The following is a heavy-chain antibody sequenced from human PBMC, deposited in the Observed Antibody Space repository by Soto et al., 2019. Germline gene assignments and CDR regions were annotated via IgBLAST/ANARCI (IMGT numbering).Heavy chain of an antibody. CDR2: IYFSGST. Sequence: QVQLQESGPGLVKPSQTLSLTCTVSGGSTNSGDYYWSWVRQPPGKGLEWIGYIYFSGSTYYNPSLKSRVSISVDTAKNQFALHLSSVTVADTAVYYCAGERLGISGLDYHSGMDVWGQGTTVTVSS. CDR3: AGERLGISGLDYHSGMDV. D-gene: IGHD7-27*01. J-gene: IGHJ6*02. V-gene: IGHV4-30-4*01. CDR1: GGSTNSGDYY.